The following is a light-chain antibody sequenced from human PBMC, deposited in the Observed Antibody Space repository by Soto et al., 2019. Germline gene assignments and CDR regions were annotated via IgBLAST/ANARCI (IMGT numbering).Light chain of an antibody. CDR2: YAS. CDR3: QQRSDSIT. J-gene: IGKJ5*01. CDR1: HSVTTH. V-gene: IGKV3-11*01. Sequence: EMVLTQSQDTLPLSSGERASVSFWASHSVTTHLAWFQPRPGQTPRLLIYYASTSAPGIPARFSGRGSGADFTLTISSLEPEDFAVYYCQQRSDSITFGQGTRLEIK.